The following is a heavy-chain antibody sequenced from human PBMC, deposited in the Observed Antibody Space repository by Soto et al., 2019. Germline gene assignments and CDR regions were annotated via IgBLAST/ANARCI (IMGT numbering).Heavy chain of an antibody. D-gene: IGHD3-9*01. J-gene: IGHJ3*02. CDR3: ARGIRYFDRYAFDI. CDR2: INPNSGGT. CDR1: GYTFTGYY. Sequence: ASVKVSCKASGYTFTGYYMHWGRQAPVQGLEWMGWINPNSGGTNYAQKFQGWVTMTRDTSISTAYMELSRLRSDDTAVYYCARGIRYFDRYAFDIWGQGTMVTVSS. V-gene: IGHV1-2*04.